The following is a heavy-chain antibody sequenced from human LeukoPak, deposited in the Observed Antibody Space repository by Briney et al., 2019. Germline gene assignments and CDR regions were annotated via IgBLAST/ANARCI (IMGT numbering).Heavy chain of an antibody. V-gene: IGHV4-4*02. CDR2: IYHSGST. CDR3: ARQRELYYYDSSGTTVLDY. D-gene: IGHD3-22*01. Sequence: SETLSLTCAVSGGSISSSNWWSWVRQPPGKGLEWIGEIYHSGSTNYNPSLKSRVTISVDKSKNQFSLKLSSVTAADTAVYYCARQRELYYYDSSGTTVLDYWGQGTLVTVSS. CDR1: GGSISSSNW. J-gene: IGHJ4*02.